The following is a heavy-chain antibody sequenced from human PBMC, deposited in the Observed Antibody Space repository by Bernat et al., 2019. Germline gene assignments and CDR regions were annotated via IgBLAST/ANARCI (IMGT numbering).Heavy chain of an antibody. Sequence: EVQLVESGGGLVQPGGSLRLSCAASGFIFSDPYMDWVRQAPGKGLEWVARIKNKGYSYTTEYAASVKGRFTISRDESKNSLYLQMNTLQTEDTALYYCTRNHRGWFDPWGQGTLVTVSS. CDR2: IKNKGYSYTT. D-gene: IGHD1-14*01. V-gene: IGHV3-72*01. CDR3: TRNHRGWFDP. CDR1: GFIFSDPY. J-gene: IGHJ5*02.